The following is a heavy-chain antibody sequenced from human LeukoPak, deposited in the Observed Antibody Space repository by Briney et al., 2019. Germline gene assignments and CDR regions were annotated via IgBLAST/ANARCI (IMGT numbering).Heavy chain of an antibody. CDR2: IYYSGST. CDR3: ARGYYDYVWGSYRYFLDYYYMDV. V-gene: IGHV4-39*07. Sequence: PSETLSLTCTVSGGSISSSSYYWGWIRQPPGKGLEWIGSIYYSGSTYYNPSLKSRVTISVDTSKNQFSLKLSSVTAADTSVYYCARGYYDYVWGSYRYFLDYYYMDVWGKGTTVTVSS. J-gene: IGHJ6*03. CDR1: GGSISSSSYY. D-gene: IGHD3-16*02.